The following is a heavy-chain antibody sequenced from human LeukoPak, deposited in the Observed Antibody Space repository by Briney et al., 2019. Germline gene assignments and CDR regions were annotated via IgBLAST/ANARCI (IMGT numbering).Heavy chain of an antibody. CDR3: VKDITVTGVLDNAFDI. V-gene: IGHV3-43*02. CDR2: ISGAGGST. CDR1: GFTFHA. Sequence: GGSLRLSCAASGFTFHAMHWVRQAPGKGLEWVSLISGAGGSTYYADSVKGRLTISRDNSKNSLYLQMDSLRTEDTAFYNCVKDITVTGVLDNAFDIWGQGTMVTVSS. D-gene: IGHD4-11*01. J-gene: IGHJ3*02.